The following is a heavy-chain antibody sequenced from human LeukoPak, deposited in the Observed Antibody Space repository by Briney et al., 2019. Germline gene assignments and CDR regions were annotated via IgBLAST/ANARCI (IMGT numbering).Heavy chain of an antibody. CDR2: INPNSGDT. J-gene: IGHJ4*02. CDR1: GYTFTGYH. D-gene: IGHD2-2*01. V-gene: IGHV1-2*06. CDR3: ARDYCSSTSCLFDY. Sequence: ASVKVSCKASGYTFTGYHMHWVRQAPGQGLEWMGRINPNSGDTNYAQKFQGRVTMTRDTSISTAYMELSRLTSDDTAVYYCARDYCSSTSCLFDYWGQRTLVTVSS.